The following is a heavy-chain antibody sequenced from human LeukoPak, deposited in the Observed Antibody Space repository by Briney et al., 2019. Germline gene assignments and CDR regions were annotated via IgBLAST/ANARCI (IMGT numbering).Heavy chain of an antibody. D-gene: IGHD2-15*01. CDR1: GFTFSSYS. CDR2: ISSSSSYI. J-gene: IGHJ4*02. V-gene: IGHV3-21*01. Sequence: GGSLRLSCAASGFTFSSYSMNWVRQAPWKGLEWVSSISSSSSYIYYADSVKGRFTISRDNAKNSLYLQMNSLRAEDTAVYYCASIVVVVAATLWGQGTLVTVSS. CDR3: ASIVVVVAATL.